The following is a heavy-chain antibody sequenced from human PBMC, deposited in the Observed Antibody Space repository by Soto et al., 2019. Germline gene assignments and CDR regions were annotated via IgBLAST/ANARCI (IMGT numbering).Heavy chain of an antibody. Sequence: ASVKVSCKASGYTFTSYGISWVRQAPGQGLEWMGWISAYNGNTNYAQKLQGRVTMTTDTSTSTAYMELRSLRSDDTAVYYCARGEGRFYDDIVVVPAASYPYYYYYYMDVWGKGTTVTVSS. CDR1: GYTFTSYG. CDR2: ISAYNGNT. J-gene: IGHJ6*03. D-gene: IGHD2-2*01. V-gene: IGHV1-18*01. CDR3: ARGEGRFYDDIVVVPAASYPYYYYYYMDV.